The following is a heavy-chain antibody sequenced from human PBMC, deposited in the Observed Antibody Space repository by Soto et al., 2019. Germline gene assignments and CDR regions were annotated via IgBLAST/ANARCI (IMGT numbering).Heavy chain of an antibody. CDR2: IYYSGST. CDR1: GGSISSGGYY. CDR3: ARAHIVVVPAGRSNWFDP. D-gene: IGHD2-2*01. V-gene: IGHV4-31*03. Sequence: QVQLQESGPGLVKPSQTLSLTCTVSGGSISSGGYYWSWIRQHPGKGLEWIGYIYYSGSTYYNPSLKNRVTISVDTSKNQFSLKLSSVTAADTAVYYCARAHIVVVPAGRSNWFDPWGQGTLVTVSS. J-gene: IGHJ5*02.